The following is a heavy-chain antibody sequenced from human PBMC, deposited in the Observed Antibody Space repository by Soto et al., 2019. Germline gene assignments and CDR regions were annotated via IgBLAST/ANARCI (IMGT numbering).Heavy chain of an antibody. J-gene: IGHJ4*02. Sequence: QVQLVQSGAEVKKPGASVKVSCKASGYTFTSYGISWVRQAPGQGLEWMGWISAYNGNTNYAQKLHGRVTMTTDTSTSTAYMELRSLRSDDTAVYYCARDSYDFWSGYREPFDYWGQGTLVTVSS. CDR3: ARDSYDFWSGYREPFDY. D-gene: IGHD3-3*01. CDR2: ISAYNGNT. CDR1: GYTFTSYG. V-gene: IGHV1-18*01.